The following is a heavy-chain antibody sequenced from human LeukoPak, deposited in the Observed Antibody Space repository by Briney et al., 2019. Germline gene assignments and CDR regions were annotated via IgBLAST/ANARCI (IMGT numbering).Heavy chain of an antibody. CDR2: IYYSGST. J-gene: IGHJ4*02. CDR1: GGSISSSSYY. V-gene: IGHV4-39*01. Sequence: ASETLSLTCTVSGGSISSSSYYWGWIRQPPGKGLEWIGSIYYSGSTYYNPSLKSRVTISVDTSKNQFSLKLSSVTAADTAVYYCARQRVLDSSGYFDYWGQGTLVTVSS. D-gene: IGHD3-22*01. CDR3: ARQRVLDSSGYFDY.